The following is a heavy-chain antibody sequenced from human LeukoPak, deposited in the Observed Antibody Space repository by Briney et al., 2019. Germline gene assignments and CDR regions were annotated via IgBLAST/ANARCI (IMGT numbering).Heavy chain of an antibody. Sequence: SETLSLTCTLSGGSISSFYWSWIRQPAGKGLEWIGSIYYSGSTYYNPSLKSRVTISVDTSKNQFSLKLSSVTAADTAVYYCARSFVGADYCFDYWGQGTLVTVSS. CDR1: GGSISSFY. D-gene: IGHD1-26*01. CDR3: ARSFVGADYCFDY. J-gene: IGHJ4*02. V-gene: IGHV4-59*05. CDR2: IYYSGST.